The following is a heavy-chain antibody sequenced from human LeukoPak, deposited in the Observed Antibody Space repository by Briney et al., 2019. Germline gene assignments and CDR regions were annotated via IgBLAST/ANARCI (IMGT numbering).Heavy chain of an antibody. CDR2: VNSDGSST. Sequence: PGGSLRPSCAASGFTFSSYWMHWVRQAPGKGLVWVSRVNSDGSSTSYADSVKGRFTISRDNAKNTLYLQMNSLRAEDTAVYYCARAGYYYDSSGYRTPFDYWGQGTLVTVSS. V-gene: IGHV3-74*01. CDR3: ARAGYYYDSSGYRTPFDY. J-gene: IGHJ4*02. CDR1: GFTFSSYW. D-gene: IGHD3-22*01.